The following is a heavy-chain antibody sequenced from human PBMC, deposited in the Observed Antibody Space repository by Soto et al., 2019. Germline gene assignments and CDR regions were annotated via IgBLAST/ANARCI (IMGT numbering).Heavy chain of an antibody. J-gene: IGHJ4*02. V-gene: IGHV4-30-4*01. D-gene: IGHD2-2*01. CDR1: GGSISSGDYY. Sequence: SETLSLTCTVSGGSISSGDYYWSWIRQPPGKGLEWIGYIYYSGSTYYNPSLKSRVTISVDTSKNQFSLKLSSVTAADTAVYYCATSAGSDIVVVPAALYFDYWGQGTLVTVS. CDR3: ATSAGSDIVVVPAALYFDY. CDR2: IYYSGST.